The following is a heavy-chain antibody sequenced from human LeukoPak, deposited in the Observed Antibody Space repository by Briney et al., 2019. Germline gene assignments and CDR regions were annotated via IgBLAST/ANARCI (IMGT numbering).Heavy chain of an antibody. Sequence: GGSLRLPCAVSGFIFSNHYMHWVRQAPGKGLVWVSRINNDGSITSYADSVKGRFTISRDNAKNTLYLQMNSLRAEDTAVYYCVLMVWGGGQGTLVTVSS. CDR1: GFIFSNHY. CDR2: INNDGSIT. CDR3: VLMVWG. D-gene: IGHD3-10*01. V-gene: IGHV3-74*01. J-gene: IGHJ4*02.